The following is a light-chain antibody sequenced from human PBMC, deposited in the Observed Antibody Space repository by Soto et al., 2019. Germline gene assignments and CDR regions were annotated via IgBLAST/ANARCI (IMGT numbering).Light chain of an antibody. CDR2: GAS. CDR3: QQDTTSPFT. Sequence: EIVLTQSPGTLSLSPGERATLYCRASQSVGSNYLAWYQQKPGQAPRVLIYGASSRATGIPDRFSGSGSGADFTLTISRLEPEDFAVYYCQQDTTSPFTFGPGTKVDI. J-gene: IGKJ3*01. V-gene: IGKV3-20*01. CDR1: QSVGSNY.